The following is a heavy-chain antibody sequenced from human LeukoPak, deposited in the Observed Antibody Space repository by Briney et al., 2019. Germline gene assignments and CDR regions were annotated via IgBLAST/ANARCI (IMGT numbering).Heavy chain of an antibody. CDR3: ARGGYYDSSGYYYPKYYFDY. CDR2: ISSSGSTI. D-gene: IGHD3-22*01. J-gene: IGHJ4*02. V-gene: IGHV3-48*03. CDR1: GFTFSSYE. Sequence: PGGSLRLSCAASGFTFSSYEMNWVRQAPGKGLEWVSYISSSGSTIYYADSVKGRFTISRDNAKNSLYLRMNSLRAEDTAVYYCARGGYYDSSGYYYPKYYFDYWGQGTLVTVSS.